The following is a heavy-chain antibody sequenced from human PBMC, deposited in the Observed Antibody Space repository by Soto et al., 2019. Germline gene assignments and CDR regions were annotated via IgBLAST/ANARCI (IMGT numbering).Heavy chain of an antibody. V-gene: IGHV4-39*01. D-gene: IGHD3-3*01. CDR3: ARHGGFGVVRRTFDP. Sequence: QLQLQESGPGLVKPSETLSLTCTVSGGSISSDSYYWGWVRQPPGKGLEWLGNIYYTGGTYYSPSLKGRLTISVDTSKNHFSLKLSSVTAADTAVYYCARHGGFGVVRRTFDPWGQGTLVTVSS. CDR2: IYYTGGT. J-gene: IGHJ5*02. CDR1: GGSISSDSYY.